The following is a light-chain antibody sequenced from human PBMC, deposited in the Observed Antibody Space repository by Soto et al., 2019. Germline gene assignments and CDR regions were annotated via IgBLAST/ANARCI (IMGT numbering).Light chain of an antibody. J-gene: IGLJ1*01. CDR2: ENN. CDR1: SSNIGAGYE. V-gene: IGLV1-40*01. CDR3: QSYDSSLSGYV. Sequence: QSVLTQPPSVSEAPGQRVTISCTGSSSNIGAGYEAHWYQQVPGTAPKILIYENNNRPAGVPDRFSGSKSGTSASLAITGLQAEDDAEYYCQSYDSSLSGYVFGTGTKLTVL.